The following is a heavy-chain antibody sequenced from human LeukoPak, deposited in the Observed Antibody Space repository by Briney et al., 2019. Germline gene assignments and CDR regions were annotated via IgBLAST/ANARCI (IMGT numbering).Heavy chain of an antibody. CDR2: IWYDGSNK. Sequence: PGRSLRLSCAASGFTFSSFGMHWVRQAPGKGLEWVAIIWYDGSNKYYADSVKGRFTISRDNSKNTLYLQMNSLRGEDTAVYYCARDHYDSAEFDYWGQGTLVTVSS. V-gene: IGHV3-33*01. D-gene: IGHD3-22*01. CDR3: ARDHYDSAEFDY. J-gene: IGHJ4*02. CDR1: GFTFSSFG.